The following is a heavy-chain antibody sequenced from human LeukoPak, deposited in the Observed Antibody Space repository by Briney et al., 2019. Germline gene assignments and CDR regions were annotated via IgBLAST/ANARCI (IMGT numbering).Heavy chain of an antibody. Sequence: GGSLRLSCAASGFTVSSNYMSWVRQAPGKGLEWVSVIYSGGSTYYADSVKGRFTISRDNSKNTLYLQMNSLRAEDTAIYYCARGGSRVTTAGTMDVWGLGTTVTVFS. V-gene: IGHV3-53*01. D-gene: IGHD1-14*01. J-gene: IGHJ6*04. CDR1: GFTVSSNY. CDR2: IYSGGST. CDR3: ARGGSRVTTAGTMDV.